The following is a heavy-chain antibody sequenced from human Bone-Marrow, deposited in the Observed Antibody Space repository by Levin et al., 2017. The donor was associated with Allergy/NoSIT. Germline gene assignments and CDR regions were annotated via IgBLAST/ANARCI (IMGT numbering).Heavy chain of an antibody. CDR3: ARDTSGYSTKPVWTSGAKGGMDV. J-gene: IGHJ6*02. D-gene: IGHD3-16*01. CDR1: GYTFTGYY. Sequence: AASVKVSCKASGYTFTGYYMHWVRQAPGQGLEWMGRINPNSGGTNYAQKFQGRVTMTRDTSISTAYMELSRLRSDDTAVYYCARDTSGYSTKPVWTSGAKGGMDVWGQGTTVTVSS. CDR2: INPNSGGT. V-gene: IGHV1-2*06.